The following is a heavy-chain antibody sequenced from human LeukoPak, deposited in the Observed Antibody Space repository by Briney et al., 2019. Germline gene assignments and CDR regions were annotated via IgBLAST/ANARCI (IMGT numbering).Heavy chain of an antibody. CDR3: AKCSAGYYNDAFDI. D-gene: IGHD3-10*02. V-gene: IGHV3-23*01. CDR2: ISGGGAKR. J-gene: IGHJ3*02. CDR1: GFTFDNYA. Sequence: GGSLRLSCAASGFTFDNYAMNWVRQAPGKGLEWVSYISGGGAKRHYSDSVKGRFTISRDNPKNALYLQINNLRAEDTAMYYCAKCSAGYYNDAFDIWGRGTMVTVSS.